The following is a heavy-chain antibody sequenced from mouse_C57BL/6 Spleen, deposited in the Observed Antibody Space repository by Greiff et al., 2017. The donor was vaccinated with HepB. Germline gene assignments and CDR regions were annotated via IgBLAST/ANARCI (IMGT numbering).Heavy chain of an antibody. J-gene: IGHJ2*01. Sequence: DVKLVESGGDLVKPGGSLKLSCAASGFTFSSYGMSWVRQTPDKRLEWVATISSGGSYTYYPDSVKGRFTISRDNAKNTLYLQMSSLKSEDTAMYYCARGGNYVPYFDYWGQGTTLTVSS. CDR1: GFTFSSYG. D-gene: IGHD2-1*01. V-gene: IGHV5-6*02. CDR3: ARGGNYVPYFDY. CDR2: ISSGGSYT.